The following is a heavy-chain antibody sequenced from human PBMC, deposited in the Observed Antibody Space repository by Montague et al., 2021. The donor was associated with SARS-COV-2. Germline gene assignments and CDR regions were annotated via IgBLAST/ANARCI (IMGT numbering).Heavy chain of an antibody. V-gene: IGHV4-39*02. Sequence: SETLSLTCTVSGDSITSSRYYWGWIRQPPGKRLEWIGSIHYSEATYYNPFLKSRLTISVDTSKNHFSLQLTSVTASDSAVYYCARPIHDNSPDRAFDVWGQGTMVTVSS. J-gene: IGHJ3*01. CDR3: ARPIHDNSPDRAFDV. D-gene: IGHD3-22*01. CDR1: GDSITSSRYY. CDR2: IHYSEAT.